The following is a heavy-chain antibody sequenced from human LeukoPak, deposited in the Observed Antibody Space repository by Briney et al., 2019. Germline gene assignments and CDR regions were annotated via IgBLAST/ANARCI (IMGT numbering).Heavy chain of an antibody. J-gene: IGHJ4*02. D-gene: IGHD4-23*01. CDR1: GFTFSTYA. CDR2: IRDDGSDK. CDR3: ASAFAGNSGENN. V-gene: IGHV3-30*02. Sequence: GGPLRLSCAATGFTFSTYAMHWVRQAPGKGLEWVAFIRDDGSDKYYADSVKGRFTISRENSKNTLFLQMNSLRAEDTASYYCASAFAGNSGENNWGQGTGVTVSS.